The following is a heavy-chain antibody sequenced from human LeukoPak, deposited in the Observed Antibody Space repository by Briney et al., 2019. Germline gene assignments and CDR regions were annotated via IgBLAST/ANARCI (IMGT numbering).Heavy chain of an antibody. Sequence: SETLSLTCAVYGASFSGYYWSWIRQPPGKGLEWIGEINHSGSTNYNPSLKSRVTISVDTSKHQFSLKLSSVTAADTAVYYCARGTGYPLIGWGQGTLVTVSS. CDR3: ARGTGYPLIG. CDR1: GASFSGYY. D-gene: IGHD3-22*01. V-gene: IGHV4-34*01. CDR2: INHSGST. J-gene: IGHJ4*02.